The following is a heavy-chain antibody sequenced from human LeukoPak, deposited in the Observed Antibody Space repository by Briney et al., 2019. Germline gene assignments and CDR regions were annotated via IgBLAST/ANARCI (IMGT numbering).Heavy chain of an antibody. J-gene: IGHJ5*02. D-gene: IGHD3-10*01. CDR2: MNPNSGNT. V-gene: IGHV1-8*03. CDR3: ARAPRITMVRGVIYWFDP. CDR1: GYTFTSYD. Sequence: ASVKVSCRASGYTFTSYDINWVRQATGQGLEWMGWMNPNSGNTGYAQKFQGRVTITRNTSISTAYMELSSLRSEDTAVYYCARAPRITMVRGVIYWFDPWGQGTLVTVSS.